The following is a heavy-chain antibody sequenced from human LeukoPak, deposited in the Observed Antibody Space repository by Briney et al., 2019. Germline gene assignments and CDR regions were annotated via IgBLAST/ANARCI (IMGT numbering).Heavy chain of an antibody. D-gene: IGHD3-16*01. Sequence: SETLSLTCAVYGGSFSGYYWSWIRQPPGKGLEWIGEINHSGSTNHNPSLKSRVTISVDTSKNQFSLKLSSVTAADTDVYYYARSRRLVRGPLNVWGQGTTVTVSS. J-gene: IGHJ6*02. CDR3: ARSRRLVRGPLNV. CDR1: GGSFSGYY. CDR2: INHSGST. V-gene: IGHV4-34*01.